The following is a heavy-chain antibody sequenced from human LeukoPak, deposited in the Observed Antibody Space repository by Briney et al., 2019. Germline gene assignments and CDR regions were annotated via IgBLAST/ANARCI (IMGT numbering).Heavy chain of an antibody. CDR2: IYYSGST. CDR3: ARHEASVGPLLYYYYYMDV. Sequence: SETLSLTRTVSGGSISSSSYYWGWIRQPPGKGLEWIGSIYYSGSTYYNPSLKSRVTISVDTSKNQFSLKLSSVTAADTAVYYCARHEASVGPLLYYYYYMDVWGKGTTVTVSS. J-gene: IGHJ6*03. D-gene: IGHD4-23*01. CDR1: GGSISSSSYY. V-gene: IGHV4-39*01.